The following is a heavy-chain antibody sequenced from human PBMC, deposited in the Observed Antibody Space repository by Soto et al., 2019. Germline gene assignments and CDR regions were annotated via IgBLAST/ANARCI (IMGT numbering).Heavy chain of an antibody. CDR1: GGTFSSYA. Sequence: SVKVSCKASGGTFSSYAISWVRQAPGQGLEWMGGIIPIFGTANYAQKFQGRVTTTADESTSTAYMELSSLRSEDTAVYYCARDPNYYDSSGYYYWFDPWGQGTLVTVSS. D-gene: IGHD3-22*01. V-gene: IGHV1-69*13. CDR2: IIPIFGTA. J-gene: IGHJ5*02. CDR3: ARDPNYYDSSGYYYWFDP.